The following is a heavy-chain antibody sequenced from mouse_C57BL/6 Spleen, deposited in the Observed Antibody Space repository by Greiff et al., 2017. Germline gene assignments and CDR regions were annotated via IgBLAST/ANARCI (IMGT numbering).Heavy chain of an antibody. CDR2: IDPNSGGT. Sequence: QVQLQQPGAELVKPGASVKLSCKASGYTFTSYWMHWVKPRPGRGLEWIGRIDPNSGGTKYNEKFKSKATLTVDTPSSTAYMQLSSLQSEDSAVYYCARSTGSSYYAMDYWGQGTSVTVSS. CDR3: ARSTGSSYYAMDY. D-gene: IGHD1-1*01. J-gene: IGHJ4*01. CDR1: GYTFTSYW. V-gene: IGHV1-72*01.